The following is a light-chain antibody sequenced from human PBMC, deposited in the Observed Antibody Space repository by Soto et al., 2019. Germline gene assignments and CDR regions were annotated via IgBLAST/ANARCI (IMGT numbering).Light chain of an antibody. CDR3: QQFNSYPYT. J-gene: IGKJ2*01. V-gene: IGKV1-13*02. CDR1: QDISST. CDR2: DAS. Sequence: AIQLTQSPSSLSASVGDRVTITCRASQDISSTLAWYQQKPGKAPKVLISDASSLQSGVPSRFTGSGSGTDFTLTISSLQPEDFATYYCQQFNSYPYTFGQGTKLEIK.